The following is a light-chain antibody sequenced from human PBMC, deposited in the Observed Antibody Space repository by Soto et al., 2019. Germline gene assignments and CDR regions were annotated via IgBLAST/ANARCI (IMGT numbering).Light chain of an antibody. V-gene: IGKV1-6*01. CDR1: QGIGNA. Sequence: AIQMSQSRSSLSASVGERVTSSGRASQGIGNALGWYQQKPGKPPKVLIYGASNLQSGVPPRFSGSGSGTGLTLAISCLPAEDSATYYCLQDFHYPLTIAGGTKVDIK. J-gene: IGKJ4*01. CDR2: GAS. CDR3: LQDFHYPLT.